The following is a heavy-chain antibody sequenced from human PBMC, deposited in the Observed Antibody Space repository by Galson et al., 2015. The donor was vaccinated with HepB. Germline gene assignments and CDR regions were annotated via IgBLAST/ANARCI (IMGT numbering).Heavy chain of an antibody. CDR2: ISYDGSNK. V-gene: IGHV3-30*04. Sequence: SLRLSCAASGFTFSSYAMHWVRQAPGKGLEWVAVISYDGSNKYYADSVKGRFTISRDDSKNTLYLQMNSLRAEDTAVYYCARDEYSSQWIQLWYTPGNWGQGTLVTVSS. J-gene: IGHJ4*02. CDR1: GFTFSSYA. CDR3: ARDEYSSQWIQLWYTPGN. D-gene: IGHD5-18*01.